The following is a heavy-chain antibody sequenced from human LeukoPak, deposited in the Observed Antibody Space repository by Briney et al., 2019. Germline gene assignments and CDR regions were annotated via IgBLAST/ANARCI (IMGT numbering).Heavy chain of an antibody. CDR3: ARGAYYNWRGGAFDI. J-gene: IGHJ3*02. V-gene: IGHV3-7*03. Sequence: QPGGSLRLSCAASGFTFSNYWMSWVHQAPGKGLEWVANIKQDGSEKYYVDSVKGRFTISRDNAKNSLFLQMNSLRAEDTAVYYCARGAYYNWRGGAFDIWGQGTMVTVSS. CDR1: GFTFSNYW. CDR2: IKQDGSEK. D-gene: IGHD3-10*01.